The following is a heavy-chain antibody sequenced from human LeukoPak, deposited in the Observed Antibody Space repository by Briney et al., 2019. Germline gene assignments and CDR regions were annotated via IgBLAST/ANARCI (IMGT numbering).Heavy chain of an antibody. Sequence: SETLSLTCTVSGGSISSGGYYWTWIRQHPGKGLEWIGYIHYSGSAFYNPSLKSRVTISVDTSKNQFSLKLSSVTAADTAVYYCARVSTVTPSWDAFDIWGQGTMVTVSS. CDR3: ARVSTVTPSWDAFDI. CDR2: IHYSGSA. CDR1: GGSISSGGYY. D-gene: IGHD4-17*01. J-gene: IGHJ3*02. V-gene: IGHV4-31*03.